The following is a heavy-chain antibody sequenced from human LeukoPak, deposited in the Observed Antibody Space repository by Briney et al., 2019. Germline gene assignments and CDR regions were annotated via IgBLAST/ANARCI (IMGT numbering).Heavy chain of an antibody. Sequence: SETLSLTCAVSDDSFSSHYWTWIRQPPGKGLEWIGYISYIGSTNYNPSLKSRVTISIDTSKNQFSLKLSSVTAADTAVYYCARDLVTVTKGFDSWGQGTMVSVSS. J-gene: IGHJ3*02. CDR3: ARDLVTVTKGFDS. D-gene: IGHD4-17*01. CDR2: ISYIGST. CDR1: DDSFSSHY. V-gene: IGHV4-59*11.